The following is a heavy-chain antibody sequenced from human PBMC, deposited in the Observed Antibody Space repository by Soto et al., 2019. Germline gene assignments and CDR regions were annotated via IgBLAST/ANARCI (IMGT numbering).Heavy chain of an antibody. D-gene: IGHD3-22*01. Sequence: GGSLRLSCAASGFTFSSYAMSWVRQAPGKGLEWVSGISGSGGNTYYADSVKGRFTISRDNSKNTLYLQMNSLRAEDTAVYYCAKAPSEYYDSSGYYFDYWGQGTLVTVSS. CDR2: ISGSGGNT. CDR1: GFTFSSYA. J-gene: IGHJ4*02. CDR3: AKAPSEYYDSSGYYFDY. V-gene: IGHV3-23*01.